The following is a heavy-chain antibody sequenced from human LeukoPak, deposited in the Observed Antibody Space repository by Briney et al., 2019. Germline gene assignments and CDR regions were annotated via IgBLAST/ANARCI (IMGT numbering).Heavy chain of an antibody. CDR1: GGTFSSYA. CDR2: IIPIFGTA. V-gene: IGHV1-69*06. CDR3: ARWRSGGPRNYYYYYMDV. Sequence: SVKVSCKASGGTFSSYAISWVRQAPGQGLEWMGGIIPIFGTANYAQKFQGRVTITADKSTSTAYMELSSLRSEDTAVYYCARWRSGGPRNYYYYYMDVWGKGTTVTVSS. J-gene: IGHJ6*03. D-gene: IGHD3-16*01.